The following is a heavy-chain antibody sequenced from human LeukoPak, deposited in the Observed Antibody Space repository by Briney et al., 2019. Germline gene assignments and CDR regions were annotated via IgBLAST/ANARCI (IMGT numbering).Heavy chain of an antibody. CDR3: ARDTPILPLWPTDAFDI. J-gene: IGHJ3*02. CDR2: MNPNTGTT. D-gene: IGHD2-2*02. Sequence: ASVKVSCKASGYTFTSYDITWVRQATGQGLEWMGWMNPNTGTTFYAQEFQGRITMTRDTSISTAYMELSSLRSEDTAVYFCARDTPILPLWPTDAFDIWGQGTMVTVSS. V-gene: IGHV1-8*01. CDR1: GYTFTSYD.